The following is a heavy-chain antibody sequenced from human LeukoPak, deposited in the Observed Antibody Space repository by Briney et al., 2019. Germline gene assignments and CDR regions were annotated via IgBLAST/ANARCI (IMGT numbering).Heavy chain of an antibody. CDR3: ARDNSVDDNAWWFDP. Sequence: ASVKVSCKASGGTFSSYAISWVRQAPGQGLEWMGWINPNSGGTNYAQKFQGRVTMTRDMYTSTDYLELSSLRSEDTAIYFCARDNSVDDNAWWFDPWGQGTLVTVSS. D-gene: IGHD3-22*01. CDR2: INPNSGGT. V-gene: IGHV1-8*02. J-gene: IGHJ5*02. CDR1: GGTFSSYA.